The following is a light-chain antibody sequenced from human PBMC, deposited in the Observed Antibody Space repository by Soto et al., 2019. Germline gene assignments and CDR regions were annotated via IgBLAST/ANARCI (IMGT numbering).Light chain of an antibody. CDR1: VLPKQF. CDR3: QSADSSDSFRVV. Sequence: SYELTQPPSVSVSPGQTARITCSGDVLPKQFVYWYQQKSGQAPVLVIYKDSDRPSGIPERFSGSTSGTTVTLTISAVRAEDEADYYCQSADSSDSFRVVFGGGTKLTVL. V-gene: IGLV3-25*03. CDR2: KDS. J-gene: IGLJ2*01.